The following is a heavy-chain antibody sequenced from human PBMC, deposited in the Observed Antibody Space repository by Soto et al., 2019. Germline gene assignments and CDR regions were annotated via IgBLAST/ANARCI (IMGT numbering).Heavy chain of an antibody. CDR3: ARGRYGDY. J-gene: IGHJ4*02. V-gene: IGHV1-18*01. CDR2: ISAHNGNT. D-gene: IGHD1-1*01. CDR1: GYAFTTYG. Sequence: QVHLVQSGAEVKKPGASVKVSCKGSGYAFTTYGITWVRQAPGQGLEWMGWISAHNGNTNYAQKLQGRVTVTRDTSMSTAYMELGSLRSDDTAVYYCARGRYGDYWGQGALVTVSS.